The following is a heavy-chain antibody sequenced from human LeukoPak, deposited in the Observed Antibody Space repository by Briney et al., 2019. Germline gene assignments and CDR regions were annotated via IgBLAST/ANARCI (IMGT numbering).Heavy chain of an antibody. D-gene: IGHD2-15*01. CDR1: GFTFSSYE. V-gene: IGHV3-48*03. J-gene: IGHJ4*02. Sequence: PGGSLRLSCAASGFTFSSYEMNWVRQAPGKGLEWVSYISSSGSTIYYADSVKGRFTISRDNAKNSLYLQMSSLTAEDTAVYFCSRDGPLGQSCSDYWGQGTLVTVSS. CDR2: ISSSGSTI. CDR3: SRDGPLGQSCSDY.